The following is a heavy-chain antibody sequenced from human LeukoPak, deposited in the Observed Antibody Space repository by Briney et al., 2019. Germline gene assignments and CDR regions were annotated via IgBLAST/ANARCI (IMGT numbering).Heavy chain of an antibody. CDR2: INWDGGST. J-gene: IGHJ4*02. CDR1: GFMFHDHG. D-gene: IGHD6-19*01. Sequence: GGSLRLSCGGSGFMFHDHGMSWVRQVAGKGLEWVSGINWDGGSTGYADSVKGRFTISRDNAKKSLYLQMNSLRAEDTALYYCAGGDRNGWYFDFWGKGTLVTVSS. CDR3: AGGDRNGWYFDF. V-gene: IGHV3-20*04.